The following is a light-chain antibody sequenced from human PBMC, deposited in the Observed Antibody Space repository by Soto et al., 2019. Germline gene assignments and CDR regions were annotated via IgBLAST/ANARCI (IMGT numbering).Light chain of an antibody. V-gene: IGKV1-39*01. J-gene: IGKJ1*01. Sequence: DIQMTQSPSSLAASVGDRVIITCRASQSIITYVNWYQQKPGTAPKLLIYAASTLHSGVPSSFSGSGSGTDFTLTISSLQPEDFATYYCQQGYRTPHTFGQGTKVEIK. CDR3: QQGYRTPHT. CDR1: QSIITY. CDR2: AAS.